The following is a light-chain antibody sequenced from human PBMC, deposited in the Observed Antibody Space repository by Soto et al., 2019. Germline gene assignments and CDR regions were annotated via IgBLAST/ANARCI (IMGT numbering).Light chain of an antibody. CDR2: DST. J-gene: IGLJ2*01. V-gene: IGLV1-40*01. CDR1: SSNIGAGYD. Sequence: QPVLTQPPSVSGAPGQRVTISCTGSSSNIGAGYDVHWYQQLPETAPKLLIYDSTNRPSGVPDRFSGSKSGTSASLTITGLQAEDEADYYCQSYDSSLSSYVVFGGGTKLTVL. CDR3: QSYDSSLSSYVV.